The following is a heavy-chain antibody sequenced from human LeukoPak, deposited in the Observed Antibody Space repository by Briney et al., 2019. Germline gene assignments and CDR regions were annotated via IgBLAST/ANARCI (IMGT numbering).Heavy chain of an antibody. CDR3: ARGRWLPFDY. CDR1: GGSFRGYY. D-gene: IGHD4-23*01. J-gene: IGHJ4*02. Sequence: SETLSLTCAVYGGSFRGYYWSWIRQPPGKGLEWIGEINHSGSTNYNPSLKSRVTISVDTSKNQLSLKLSSVTAADTAVYYCARGRWLPFDYWGQGTLVTVSS. CDR2: INHSGST. V-gene: IGHV4-34*01.